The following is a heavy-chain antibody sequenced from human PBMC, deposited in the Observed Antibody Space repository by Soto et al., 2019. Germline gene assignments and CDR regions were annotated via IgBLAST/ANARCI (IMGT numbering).Heavy chain of an antibody. CDR3: ATPMRSGSFYWYFDF. CDR1: GFTFTNDW. V-gene: IGHV3-15*07. CDR2: IKSKTDAETT. D-gene: IGHD1-26*01. Sequence: EVQLVESGGGLVKPGGSLRLSCAASGFTFTNDWMNWVRQAPGKGLEWVGRIKSKTDAETTDYAAPVKDRFTISRDDSENTLYLQMNSLKTEDTAMYYCATPMRSGSFYWYFDFWGRGTLVTVSS. J-gene: IGHJ2*01.